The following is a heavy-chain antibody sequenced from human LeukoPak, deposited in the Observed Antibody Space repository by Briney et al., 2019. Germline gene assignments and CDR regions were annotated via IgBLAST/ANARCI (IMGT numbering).Heavy chain of an antibody. D-gene: IGHD2-21*01. V-gene: IGHV1-8*01. CDR3: ARSSAAKVIRYYYYMDV. J-gene: IGHJ6*03. CDR1: GYTFTSYD. Sequence: ASVKVSCKASGYTFTSYDINWVRQATGQGLEWMGWMNPNSGNTGYAQKFQGRVTMTRNTSISTAYMELSSLRSEDTAVYYCARSSAAKVIRYYYYMDVWGKGTTVTVSS. CDR2: MNPNSGNT.